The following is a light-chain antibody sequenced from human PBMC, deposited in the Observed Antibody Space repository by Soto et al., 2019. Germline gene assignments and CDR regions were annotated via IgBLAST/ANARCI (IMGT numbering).Light chain of an antibody. V-gene: IGLV1-40*01. CDR3: QSYVDRLIGSQV. CDR2: DDI. CDR1: SSNIGAGYA. J-gene: IGLJ3*02. Sequence: QSVLTQPPSVSGAPGQRVTISCTGSSSNIGAGYAVHWYKQVPGTAPKLLIYDDINRPSGVPDRFSGSKSGTSASLAITGLLAEDEADYYCQSYVDRLIGSQVFGGGTKLTVL.